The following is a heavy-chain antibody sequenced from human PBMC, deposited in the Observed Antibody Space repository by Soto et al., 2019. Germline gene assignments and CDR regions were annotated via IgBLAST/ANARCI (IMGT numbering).Heavy chain of an antibody. D-gene: IGHD6-19*01. CDR1: GFTFSSYA. J-gene: IGHJ5*02. CDR2: FSGGGGNT. CDR3: AKDRGAGGRFSGIAVAGIPS. Sequence: EVQLLESGGGLVQPGGSLRLSCAASGFTFSSYAMSWVRQTPGKGLGWASGFSGGGGNTYYADSVTGRFTISRDNSRNTLYLKMNSLRAADTAIYYCAKDRGAGGRFSGIAVAGIPSWGQGTLVTVSS. V-gene: IGHV3-23*01.